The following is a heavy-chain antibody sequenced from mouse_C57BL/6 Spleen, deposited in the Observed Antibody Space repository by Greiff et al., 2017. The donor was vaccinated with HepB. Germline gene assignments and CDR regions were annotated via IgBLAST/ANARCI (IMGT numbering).Heavy chain of an antibody. CDR2: IDPSDSYT. V-gene: IGHV1-50*01. Sequence: VQLQQPGAELVKPGASVKLSCKASGYTFTSYWMQWVKQRPGQGLEWIGEIDPSDSYTNYNQKFKGKATLTVDTSSSTAYMQLSSLTSEDSAVYYCARELLRSYYFDYWGQGTTLTVSS. CDR1: GYTFTSYW. J-gene: IGHJ2*01. CDR3: ARELLRSYYFDY. D-gene: IGHD1-1*01.